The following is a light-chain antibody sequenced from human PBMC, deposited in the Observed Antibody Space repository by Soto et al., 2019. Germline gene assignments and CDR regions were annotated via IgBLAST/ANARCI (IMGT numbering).Light chain of an antibody. V-gene: IGLV2-8*01. J-gene: IGLJ1*01. CDR1: SSDVGGYNY. Sequence: QSALTQPPSASGSPGQSVTISCTGTSSDVGGYNYVSWYQQHPGKAPKLMIYDVNKRPSGVPDRFSGSKSGNTAYLTVSGLQAEDEADYYCSSYAGSNIFVFGIGTKLTVL. CDR2: DVN. CDR3: SSYAGSNIFV.